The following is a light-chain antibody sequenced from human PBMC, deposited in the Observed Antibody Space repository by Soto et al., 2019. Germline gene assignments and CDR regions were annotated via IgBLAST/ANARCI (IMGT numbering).Light chain of an antibody. CDR2: RNN. J-gene: IGLJ3*02. V-gene: IGLV1-47*01. CDR1: SSNIGNNY. CDR3: AAWDDRLSGRV. Sequence: QSVLTQPPAASGTPGQRVTISCSGSSSNIGNNYVCWYQQYPGTAPKLLIYRNNQRPSGVPARFSGSKSGTSASLAISGLRSDDEAEYFCAAWDDRLSGRVFGGGTKLTVL.